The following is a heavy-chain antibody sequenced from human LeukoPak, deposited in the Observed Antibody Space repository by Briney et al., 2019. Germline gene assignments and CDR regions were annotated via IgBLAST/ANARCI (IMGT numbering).Heavy chain of an antibody. V-gene: IGHV3-7*01. D-gene: IGHD2-2*01. CDR1: GFTFSSYW. CDR2: IKQDGSEK. CDR3: ATRYCSSTSCLGQYYYYYYYYMDV. J-gene: IGHJ6*03. Sequence: PGGSLRLSCAASGFTFSSYWMSWVRQAPGKGLEWVANIKQDGSEKYYVDSVKGRFTISRDNAKNSLYLQMNSLRAEDTAVYYCATRYCSSTSCLGQYYYYYYYYMDVWGKGTTVTISS.